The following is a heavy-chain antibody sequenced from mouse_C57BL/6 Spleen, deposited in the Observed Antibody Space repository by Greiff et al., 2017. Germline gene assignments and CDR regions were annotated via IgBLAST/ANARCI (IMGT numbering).Heavy chain of an antibody. J-gene: IGHJ1*03. V-gene: IGHV1-19*01. D-gene: IGHD1-1*01. CDR3: ARYYGSSYWYFDV. Sequence: EVQLQESGPVLVKPGASVKMSCKASGYTFTDYYMNWVKQSHGKSLEWIGVINPYNGGTSYNQKFKGKATLTVDKSSSTAYMELISLTSEDSAVYYCARYYGSSYWYFDVWGTGTTVTVSS. CDR2: INPYNGGT. CDR1: GYTFTDYY.